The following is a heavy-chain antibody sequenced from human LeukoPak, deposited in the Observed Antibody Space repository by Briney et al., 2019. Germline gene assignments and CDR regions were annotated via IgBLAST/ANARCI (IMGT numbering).Heavy chain of an antibody. D-gene: IGHD6-6*01. CDR1: GFTLSSYG. V-gene: IGHV3-33*01. Sequence: GRSLRLSCAASGFTLSSYGMHWVRQAPGKGLEWVAVIWYDGSNKYYADSVKGRFTISRDNSKNTLYLQMNSLRAEDTAVYYCARDQDEYSRYYYYGMDVWGQGTTVTVSS. CDR2: IWYDGSNK. CDR3: ARDQDEYSRYYYYGMDV. J-gene: IGHJ6*02.